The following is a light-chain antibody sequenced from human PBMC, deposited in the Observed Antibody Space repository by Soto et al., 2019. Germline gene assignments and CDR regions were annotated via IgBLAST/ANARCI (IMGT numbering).Light chain of an antibody. V-gene: IGKV1-39*01. CDR2: AAS. CDR1: QTISIY. CDR3: QQSYSTPST. J-gene: IGKJ5*01. Sequence: DIQVTQSPSSLSASVGDRVAITCRASQTISIYLNWYQQKAGKAPKLLLFAASNLQSGVPSRFSGSGSGTDFTLTISNLQPEDFATYYCQQSYSTPSTFGQGTRLEIK.